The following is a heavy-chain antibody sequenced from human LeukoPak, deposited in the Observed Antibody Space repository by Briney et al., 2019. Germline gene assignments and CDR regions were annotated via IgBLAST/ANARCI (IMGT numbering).Heavy chain of an antibody. CDR2: ISGSGGST. Sequence: GGSLRLSCAASGFTFSSYAMSWVRQAPGKGLEWVSAISGSGGSTYYADSVKGRFTISRDNSKNTLYLQMNSLRAEDTAVYYCANAKSFAVVPAAISCWGQGTLVTVSS. CDR1: GFTFSSYA. V-gene: IGHV3-23*01. D-gene: IGHD2-2*01. J-gene: IGHJ4*02. CDR3: ANAKSFAVVPAAISC.